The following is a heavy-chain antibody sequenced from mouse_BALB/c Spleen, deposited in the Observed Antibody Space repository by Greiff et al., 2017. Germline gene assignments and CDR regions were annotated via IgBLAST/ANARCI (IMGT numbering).Heavy chain of an antibody. CDR2: IFPGTGTT. CDR3: ARSDYGYDY. CDR1: GYTFTSYW. V-gene: IGHV1S132*01. D-gene: IGHD1-2*01. Sequence: VQLQQSGPELVKPGASVKLSCKTSGYTFTSYWIQWVKQRPGQGLGWIGEIFPGTGTTYYNEKFKGKATLTIDTSSSTAYMQLSSLTSEDSAVYFCARSDYGYDYWGQGTTLTVSS. J-gene: IGHJ2*01.